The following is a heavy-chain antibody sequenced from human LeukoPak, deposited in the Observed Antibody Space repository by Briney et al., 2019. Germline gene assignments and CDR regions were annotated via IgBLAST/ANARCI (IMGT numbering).Heavy chain of an antibody. D-gene: IGHD2-2*01. CDR1: GGSISSGGYY. CDR3: ARGRGRYCSSTSCYSTRYYMDV. J-gene: IGHJ6*03. Sequence: SETLSLTCTVSGGSISSGGYYWSWIRQHPGKGLEWIGYIYYSGSTYYNPSLKSRVTISVDTSKNQFSLKLSSVTAADTAVYYCARGRGRYCSSTSCYSTRYYMDVWGKGTTVTVSS. CDR2: IYYSGST. V-gene: IGHV4-31*03.